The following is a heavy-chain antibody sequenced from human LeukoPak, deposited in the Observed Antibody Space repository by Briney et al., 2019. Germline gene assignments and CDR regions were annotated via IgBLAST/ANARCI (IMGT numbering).Heavy chain of an antibody. V-gene: IGHV4-61*01. D-gene: IGHD1-26*01. J-gene: IGHJ4*02. CDR2: IYYSGST. Sequence: KSSETLSLTCTVSGVSVSSGSYYWSWIRQPPGKGLGWIGNIYYSGSTNYNPSLKSRVTISVDTSKNQFSLKLSSVTAADTAVYYCAKDGGSHLFDYWGQGALVTVSS. CDR3: AKDGGSHLFDY. CDR1: GVSVSSGSYY.